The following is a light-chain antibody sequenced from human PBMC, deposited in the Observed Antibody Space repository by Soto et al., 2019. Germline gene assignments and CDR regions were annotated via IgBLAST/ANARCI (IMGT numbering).Light chain of an antibody. CDR2: SND. V-gene: IGLV1-44*01. CDR1: SSNIGSNT. J-gene: IGLJ1*01. Sequence: QSVLNQPPSASGTPGQRVTISCSGSSSNIGSNTVDWYQHLPGTAPKLLIYSNDQRPSGVPDRFSGSKSGTSASLAISGLQSEDEAVYYCAAWDDSLNGLVFGTGTKVTVL. CDR3: AAWDDSLNGLV.